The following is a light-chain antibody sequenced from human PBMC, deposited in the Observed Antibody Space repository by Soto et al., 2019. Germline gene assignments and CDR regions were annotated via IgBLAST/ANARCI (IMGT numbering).Light chain of an antibody. J-gene: IGKJ1*01. CDR1: QSIDTI. CDR2: SAS. Sequence: ETVITQTPATLSVSPGERATLSCSASQSIDTILAWYQHKPGQTPRLLIYSASTRATGVPSRFSGSGSGTEFTLTISSLQSEDFAVYYCQPYNNWPPWTFGQGTKVEVK. CDR3: QPYNNWPPWT. V-gene: IGKV3-15*01.